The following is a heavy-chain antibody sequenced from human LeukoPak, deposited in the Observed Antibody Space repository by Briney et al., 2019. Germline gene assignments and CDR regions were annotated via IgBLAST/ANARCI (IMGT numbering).Heavy chain of an antibody. V-gene: IGHV3-53*01. Sequence: GGSLRLSCAASGFTVSPNYMSWVRQAPGKGLEWVSVIYRGGSTYYADSVRDRFTISRDNSKNTLYLQMNSLRAEDTAVYYCASHLLYYDAFDIWGQGTMVTVSS. D-gene: IGHD2-8*01. CDR1: GFTVSPNY. CDR3: ASHLLYYDAFDI. J-gene: IGHJ3*02. CDR2: IYRGGST.